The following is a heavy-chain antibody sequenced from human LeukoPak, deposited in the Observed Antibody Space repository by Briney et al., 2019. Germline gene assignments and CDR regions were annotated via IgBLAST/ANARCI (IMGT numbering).Heavy chain of an antibody. CDR2: IYYSGST. Sequence: SETLSLTCTVSGGSISSYYWSWIRQPPGKGLEWIGYIYYSGSTNYNPSLKSRVTISVDTSKNQFSLKLSSVTAADTAVYYCARGSEQLVSAFDIWGQGTMVTVSS. V-gene: IGHV4-59*08. CDR1: GGSISSYY. D-gene: IGHD6-6*01. CDR3: ARGSEQLVSAFDI. J-gene: IGHJ3*02.